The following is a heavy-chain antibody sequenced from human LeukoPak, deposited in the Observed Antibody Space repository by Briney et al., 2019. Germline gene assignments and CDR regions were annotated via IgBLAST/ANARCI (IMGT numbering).Heavy chain of an antibody. D-gene: IGHD2-21*02. CDR2: IIPIFGTA. Sequence: ASVKVSCKASGGTFSSYAISWVRQAPGQGLEWMGGIIPIFGTANYAQKFQGRVTITTDESTSTAYMELSSLRSEDTAVYDCARGHREVYCGGDCYSYYFDYWGQGTLVTVSS. J-gene: IGHJ4*02. CDR3: ARGHREVYCGGDCYSYYFDY. V-gene: IGHV1-69*05. CDR1: GGTFSSYA.